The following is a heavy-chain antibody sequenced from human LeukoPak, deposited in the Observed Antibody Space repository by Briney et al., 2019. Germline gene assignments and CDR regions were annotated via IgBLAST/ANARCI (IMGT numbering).Heavy chain of an antibody. CDR2: ISYNSDTI. V-gene: IGHV3-9*01. D-gene: IGHD2-21*02. J-gene: IGHJ2*01. CDR1: GFTFDDYA. CDR3: AKDYCGGDCYSGWYFDL. Sequence: GWSLRLSCAASGFTFDDYAMHWVRQAPGKGLEWVSGISYNSDTIAYADSVKGRFTISRDNAKNCLYLQMNSLRAEDTALYYCAKDYCGGDCYSGWYFDLWGRGTLVTVSS.